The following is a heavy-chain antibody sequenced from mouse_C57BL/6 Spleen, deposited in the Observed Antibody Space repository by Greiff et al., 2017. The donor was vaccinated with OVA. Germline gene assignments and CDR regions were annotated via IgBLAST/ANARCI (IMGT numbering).Heavy chain of an antibody. V-gene: IGHV1-69*01. CDR2: IDPSDSYT. Sequence: QVQLQQPGAELVMPGASVKLSCKASGYTFTSYWMHWVKQRPGQGLEWIGEIDPSDSYTNYNQKFQGKSTLTVDKSSSTAYMQLSSLKSEDSAVYYCARRKDSYYFDYWGQGTTLTVSS. J-gene: IGHJ2*01. CDR1: GYTFTSYW. CDR3: ARRKDSYYFDY.